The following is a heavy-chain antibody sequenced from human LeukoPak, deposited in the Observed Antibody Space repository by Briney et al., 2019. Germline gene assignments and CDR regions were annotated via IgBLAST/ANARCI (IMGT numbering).Heavy chain of an antibody. CDR3: ARVPIPSYYYYGMDV. CDR2: IYYSGST. CDR1: GGSISSYY. J-gene: IGHJ6*02. V-gene: IGHV4-59*01. Sequence: PSETLSLTCTVSGGSISSYYWSWIRQPPGKGLEWIGYIYYSGSTNYNPSLKSRVTISVDTSKNQFSLKLSSVTAADTAVYYCARVPIPSYYYYGMDVWGQGTTVTVSS.